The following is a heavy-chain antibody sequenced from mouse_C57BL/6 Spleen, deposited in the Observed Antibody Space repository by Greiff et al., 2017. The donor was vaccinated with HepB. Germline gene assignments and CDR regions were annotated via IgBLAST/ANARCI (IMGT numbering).Heavy chain of an antibody. CDR2: IDPSDSYT. CDR1: GYTFTSYW. J-gene: IGHJ2*01. Sequence: QVQLQQSGAELVKPGASVKLSCKASGYTFTSYWMQWVKQRPGQGLEWIGEIDPSDSYTNYNQKFKGKATLTVDTSSSTAYMQLSSLTSEDSAVYYCARKTTVVATRGSFDYWGQGTTLTVSS. D-gene: IGHD1-1*01. CDR3: ARKTTVVATRGSFDY. V-gene: IGHV1-50*01.